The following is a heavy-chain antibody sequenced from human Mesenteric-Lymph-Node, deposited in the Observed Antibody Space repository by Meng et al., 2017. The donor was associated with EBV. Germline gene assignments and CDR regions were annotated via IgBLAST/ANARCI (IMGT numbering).Heavy chain of an antibody. D-gene: IGHD3-10*01. CDR3: AHRPPFGELLDY. J-gene: IGHJ4*02. CDR1: GFSLSTFGVG. CDR2: IYWDDDE. V-gene: IGHV2-5*02. Sequence: QITFKNSSPTLVKPTQTLTLTCTFAGFSLSTFGVGVGWIRQPPVKALEWLAVIYWDDDERYSPSLKSRLTITKDTSKNQVVLKMTDMDPVDTATYYCAHRPPFGELLDYWGQGTLVTVSS.